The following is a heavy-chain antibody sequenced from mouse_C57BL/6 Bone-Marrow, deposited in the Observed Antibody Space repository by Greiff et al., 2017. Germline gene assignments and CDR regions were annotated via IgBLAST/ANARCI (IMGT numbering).Heavy chain of an antibody. CDR1: GFTFSSYG. CDR3: ARLLGWFAY. D-gene: IGHD2-10*02. Sequence: EVNVVESGGDLVKPGGSLKLSCAASGFTFSSYGMSWVRQTPDKRLEWVATISSGGSYTYYPDSVKGRFTISRDNAKNTLYLQMSSLKSEDTAMYYCARLLGWFAYWGQGTLVTVSA. V-gene: IGHV5-6*01. J-gene: IGHJ3*01. CDR2: ISSGGSYT.